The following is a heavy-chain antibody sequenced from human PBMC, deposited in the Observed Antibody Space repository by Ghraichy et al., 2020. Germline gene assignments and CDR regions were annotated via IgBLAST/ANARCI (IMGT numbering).Heavy chain of an antibody. D-gene: IGHD1-26*01. CDR2: IYYSGST. CDR3: ARVDGSYYSNWFDP. Sequence: SETLSLTCTVSGGSVSSGSYYWSWIRQPPGKGLEWIGYIYYSGSTNYNPSLKSRVTISVDTSKNQFSLKLSSVTAADTAVYYCARVDGSYYSNWFDPWGQGTLVTVSS. V-gene: IGHV4-61*01. CDR1: GGSVSSGSYY. J-gene: IGHJ5*02.